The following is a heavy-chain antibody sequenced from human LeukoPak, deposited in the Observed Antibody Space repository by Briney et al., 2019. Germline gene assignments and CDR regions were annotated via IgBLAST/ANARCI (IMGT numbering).Heavy chain of an antibody. CDR1: GGSISSGSYY. CDR2: IYTSRST. J-gene: IGHJ5*02. CDR3: ARELKVPGTDWFDP. D-gene: IGHD2-8*01. Sequence: SETLSLTCTVSGGSISSGSYYWSWIRQPAGKGLEWIGRIYTSRSTNYNPSLKSRVTISVDTSKNQFSLKLSSVTAADTAVYYCARELKVPGTDWFDPWGQGTLVTVSS. V-gene: IGHV4-61*02.